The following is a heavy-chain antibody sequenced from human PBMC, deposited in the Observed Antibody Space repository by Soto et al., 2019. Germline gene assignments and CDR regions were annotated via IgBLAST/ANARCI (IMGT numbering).Heavy chain of an antibody. CDR3: VRGKVAAGFDY. D-gene: IGHD6-13*01. CDR2: ISSSGSTI. Sequence: GGSLRLSCAASGFTFSDYYMSWIRQAPGKGLEWVSYISSSGSTIYYADSVKGRFTISRDNARTTLHLQMNSLTVEDTAVYYCVRGKVAAGFDYWGQGTVVTVSS. J-gene: IGHJ4*02. CDR1: GFTFSDYY. V-gene: IGHV3-11*04.